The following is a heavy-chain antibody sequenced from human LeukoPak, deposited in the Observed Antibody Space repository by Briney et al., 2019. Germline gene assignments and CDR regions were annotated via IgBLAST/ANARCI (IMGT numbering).Heavy chain of an antibody. CDR3: ASLRERSYYARGFDY. D-gene: IGHD1-26*01. CDR2: MYYRGNT. CDR1: GGSISTITYY. V-gene: IGHV4-39*01. Sequence: SETLSLTCTVSGGSISTITYYWGWIRQPPGKGLEWVGHMYYRGNTFYNPSLKSRVTISVDTSKNQFSLKLSSVTAADTAVYYCASLRERSYYARGFDYWGQGTLVTVSS. J-gene: IGHJ4*02.